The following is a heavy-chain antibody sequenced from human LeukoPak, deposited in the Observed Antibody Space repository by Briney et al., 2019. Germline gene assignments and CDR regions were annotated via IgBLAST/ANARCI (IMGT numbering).Heavy chain of an antibody. CDR2: FDPEHREA. CDR3: AAGGIYSLLDY. CDR1: GYSLTDLS. V-gene: IGHV1-24*01. D-gene: IGHD1-26*01. J-gene: IGHJ4*02. Sequence: EASVKVSCKVSGYSLTDLSMHWVRQAPGNGLERMGGFDPEHREAIYAQKFQGRVSMTEDTSTDTAYMELSSLRSEDTAVYYCAAGGIYSLLDYWGQGTLVTVSS.